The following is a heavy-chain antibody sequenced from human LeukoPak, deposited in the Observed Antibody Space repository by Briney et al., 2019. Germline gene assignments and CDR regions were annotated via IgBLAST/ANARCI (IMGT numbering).Heavy chain of an antibody. CDR1: GFTFSNAW. CDR2: IKSKTDGGTT. J-gene: IGHJ4*02. Sequence: GSLRLSCAASGFTFSNAWMNWVRQAPGKGLEWVGRIKSKTDGGTTDYAAPVKGRFTISRDDSKNTLYLQMNSLKTEDTAVYYCTTPSARITIFGVVIRSPFDFDYWGQGTLVTVSS. D-gene: IGHD3-3*01. V-gene: IGHV3-15*07. CDR3: TTPSARITIFGVVIRSPFDFDY.